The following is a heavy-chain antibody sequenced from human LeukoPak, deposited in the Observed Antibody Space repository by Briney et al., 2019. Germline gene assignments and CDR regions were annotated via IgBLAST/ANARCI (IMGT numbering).Heavy chain of an antibody. Sequence: SKTLSLTCTVSGGSISSYYWSWIRQPPGKGLEWIGYIYYSGSTNYNPSLKSRVTISVDTSKNQFSLKLSSVTAADTAVYYCARARMNAFDIWGQGTMVTVSS. CDR3: ARARMNAFDI. V-gene: IGHV4-59*01. J-gene: IGHJ3*02. CDR1: GGSISSYY. CDR2: IYYSGST.